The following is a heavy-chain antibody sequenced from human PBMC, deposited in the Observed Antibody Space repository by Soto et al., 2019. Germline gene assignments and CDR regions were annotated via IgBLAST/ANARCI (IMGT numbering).Heavy chain of an antibody. Sequence: GGSLRLSCAASGFDVSNNYMSWVRQAPGKGLEWISYITSTSSAINYAVSVRGRFTISRDNGMQSLFLHMNSLRDEDTAVYYCARDGKGAAYTFGPYYFDSWGQGALVTVFS. V-gene: IGHV3-48*02. J-gene: IGHJ4*02. D-gene: IGHD1-1*01. CDR1: GFDVSNNY. CDR2: ITSTSSAI. CDR3: ARDGKGAAYTFGPYYFDS.